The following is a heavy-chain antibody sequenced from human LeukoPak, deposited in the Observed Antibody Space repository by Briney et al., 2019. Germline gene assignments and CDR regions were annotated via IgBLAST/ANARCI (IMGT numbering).Heavy chain of an antibody. D-gene: IGHD6-19*01. V-gene: IGHV1-24*01. CDR1: GYTLTELS. CDR2: FDLEDGET. J-gene: IGHJ3*02. CDR3: AIVVAVAARPLGDAFDI. Sequence: ASVTVSCKVSGYTLTELSMHWLRQAPGKGLEWMGVFDLEDGETIYARKIQGRGTITADTSTETAYMELSSMRSEYTAVSYWAIVVAVAARPLGDAFDIWGQGTMVTVSS.